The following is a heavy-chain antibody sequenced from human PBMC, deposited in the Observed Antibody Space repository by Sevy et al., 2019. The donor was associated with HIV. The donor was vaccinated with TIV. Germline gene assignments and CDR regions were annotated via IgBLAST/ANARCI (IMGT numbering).Heavy chain of an antibody. CDR3: AGDGRVNCSGGSCYP. J-gene: IGHJ5*02. V-gene: IGHV4-59*13. CDR2: IYYSGST. D-gene: IGHD2-15*01. CDR1: GGSISSYY. Sequence: SETLSLTCTVSGGSISSYYWSWIRQPPGKGLEWIGYIYYSGSTNYNPSLKSRVTISVDTSKNQFSLKLSSVTAADTVVYYCAGDGRVNCSGGSCYPWGQGTLVTVSS.